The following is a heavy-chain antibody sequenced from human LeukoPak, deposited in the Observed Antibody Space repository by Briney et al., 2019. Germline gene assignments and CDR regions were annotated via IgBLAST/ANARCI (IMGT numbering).Heavy chain of an antibody. Sequence: ASVKVSCKASGGTFSSYAISWVRQAPGQGLEWMGGIIPIFGTANYAQKFQGRVTITTDESTSTAYMELSSLRSEDTAVYYCARDGGSYGRWFDPRGQGTLVTVSS. CDR3: ARDGGSYGRWFDP. CDR1: GGTFSSYA. D-gene: IGHD1-26*01. CDR2: IIPIFGTA. J-gene: IGHJ5*02. V-gene: IGHV1-69*05.